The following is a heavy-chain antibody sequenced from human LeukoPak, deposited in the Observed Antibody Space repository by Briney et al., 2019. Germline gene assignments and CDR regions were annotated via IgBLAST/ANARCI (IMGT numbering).Heavy chain of an antibody. J-gene: IGHJ4*01. CDR3: AREVDKWGFGELLQSLIDY. V-gene: IGHV3-33*08. CDR1: GFTVSSNY. Sequence: GGSLRLSCAASGFTVSSNYMNWVRQAPGKGLEGVGVIWYDGSNKYYADSVKGRFTISRDNSKNTLYLQMNSLRAEDTAVYYCAREVDKWGFGELLQSLIDYWGQEPWSPSPQ. CDR2: IWYDGSNK. D-gene: IGHD3-10*01.